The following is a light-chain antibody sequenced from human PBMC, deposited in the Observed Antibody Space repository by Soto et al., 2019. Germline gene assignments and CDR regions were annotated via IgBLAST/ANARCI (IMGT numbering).Light chain of an antibody. CDR3: QQDDSLPYT. CDR1: QDINNY. J-gene: IGKJ2*01. Sequence: DIQMTQSPSSLSASVGDRVTITCQASQDINNYLNWYQQKAGRAPKLLIYDASDLETGVPPRFSGGGSGTHFTFTISSLQPEDVATYYCQQDDSLPYTFGQGTKLAIK. V-gene: IGKV1-33*01. CDR2: DAS.